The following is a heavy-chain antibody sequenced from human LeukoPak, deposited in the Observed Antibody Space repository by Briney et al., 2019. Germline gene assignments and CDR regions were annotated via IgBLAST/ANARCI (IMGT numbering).Heavy chain of an antibody. V-gene: IGHV3-23*01. CDR1: GFTFSNYA. CDR2: VSSIGISS. Sequence: GGSLRLSCTASGFTFSNYAITWVRQAPGKGLEWVSSVSSIGISSYYADSVKGRFTISRDNSQNTLYLQMNSLRAENTAIYYCAKDMGSRATNLDYWGQGTLVTVSS. CDR3: AKDMGSRATNLDY. J-gene: IGHJ4*02. D-gene: IGHD1-26*01.